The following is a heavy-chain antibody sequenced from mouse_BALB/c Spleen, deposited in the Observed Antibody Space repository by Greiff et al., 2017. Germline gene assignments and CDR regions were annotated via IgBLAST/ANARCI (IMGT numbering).Heavy chain of an antibody. V-gene: IGHV14-3*02. J-gene: IGHJ4*01. CDR1: GFNIKDTY. CDR2: IDPANGNT. CDR3: ADYYAMDY. Sequence: VQLKQSGAELVKPGASVKLSCTASGFNIKDTYMHWVKQRPEPGLEWIGRIDPANGNTKYDPKFQGKATITADTSSNTAYLQLSSLTSEDTAVYYCADYYAMDYWGQGTSVTVSS.